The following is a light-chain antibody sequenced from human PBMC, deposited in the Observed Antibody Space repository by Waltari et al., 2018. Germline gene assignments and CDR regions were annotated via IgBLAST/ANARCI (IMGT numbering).Light chain of an antibody. Sequence: QTVVTQEPSLTVSPGGTVTLTCASSTGAVTSRSYPNWFQQKPGQPPRALVYNTRNKYSWTPARFSGSLLGGKAALTLSDVQPEDEAAYYCLLYSSGCQLGVFGGGTKLTVL. CDR1: TGAVTSRSY. V-gene: IGLV7-43*01. CDR2: NTR. J-gene: IGLJ3*02. CDR3: LLYSSGCQLGV.